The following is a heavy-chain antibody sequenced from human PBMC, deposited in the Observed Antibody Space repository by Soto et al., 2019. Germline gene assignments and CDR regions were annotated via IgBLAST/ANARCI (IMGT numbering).Heavy chain of an antibody. D-gene: IGHD5-12*01. J-gene: IGHJ3*02. V-gene: IGHV3-7*01. Sequence: GGSLRLSCAASGFTFSSYWMSWVRQAPGKGLEWVANIKQDGSEKYYVDSVKGRFTISRDNAKNSLYLQMNSLRAEDTAVYYCARDDVPPLYSGYGHPFDIWGQGTMVTVSS. CDR3: ARDDVPPLYSGYGHPFDI. CDR1: GFTFSSYW. CDR2: IKQDGSEK.